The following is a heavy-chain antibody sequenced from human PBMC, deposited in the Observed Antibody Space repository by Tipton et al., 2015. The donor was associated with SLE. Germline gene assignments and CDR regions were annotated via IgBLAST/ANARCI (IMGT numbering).Heavy chain of an antibody. V-gene: IGHV4-59*01. CDR3: AREGPWGGALDY. CDR2: IHYSGST. CDR1: GGSINSYY. Sequence: TLSLTCTVSGGSINSYYWSWIRQPPGKGLEWIGNIHYSGSTNYNPSLKSRVTISVDTAKNQFSLKLSSVTAADTAVYYCAREGPWGGALDYWGQGTLVTVSS. J-gene: IGHJ4*02. D-gene: IGHD7-27*01.